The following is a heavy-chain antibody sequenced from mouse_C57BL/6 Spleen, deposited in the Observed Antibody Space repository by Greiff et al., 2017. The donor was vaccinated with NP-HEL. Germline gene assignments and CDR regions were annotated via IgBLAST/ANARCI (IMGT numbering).Heavy chain of an antibody. D-gene: IGHD1-1*01. J-gene: IGHJ2*01. Sequence: VQLQQSGAELVKPGASVKLSCKASGYTFTSYWMHWVKQRPGQGLEWIGMIHPNSGSTNYNEKFKSKATLTVDKSSSTAYMQLSSLTSEDSAVYYCARGGELRYFDYWGQGTTLTVSS. CDR3: ARGGELRYFDY. CDR1: GYTFTSYW. V-gene: IGHV1-64*01. CDR2: IHPNSGST.